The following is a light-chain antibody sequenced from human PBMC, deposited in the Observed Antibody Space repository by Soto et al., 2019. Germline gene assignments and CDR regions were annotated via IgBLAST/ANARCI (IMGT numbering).Light chain of an antibody. CDR3: CSYAGSSTPAV. CDR2: ESN. CDR1: SSDVGKYNL. Sequence: QSALTQPASVSGSPGQTITISCTGTSSDVGKYNLVSWYQQHPGKVPKLMIYESNQRPSGVSNRFSGSKSGNTASLTISGLQAEEEADYYCCSYAGSSTPAVFGGGTKLTVL. V-gene: IGLV2-23*01. J-gene: IGLJ2*01.